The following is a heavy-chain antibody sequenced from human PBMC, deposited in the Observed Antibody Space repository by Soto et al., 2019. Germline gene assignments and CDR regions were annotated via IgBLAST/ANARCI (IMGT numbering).Heavy chain of an antibody. CDR2: IYYTGST. D-gene: IGHD1-26*01. CDR1: GASINVEGYY. V-gene: IGHV4-31*03. J-gene: IGHJ6*04. CDR3: VRVQSWDTKYYADV. Sequence: QVHLQESGPGLVKASQSLSLTCTVSGASINVEGYYWSWIRQQPDRGLEWIVYIYYTGSTYSNPALGSRVSISQDTSQNQFSLQLTSVTAADTAVYFCVRVQSWDTKYYADVWGRGTTVTVSS.